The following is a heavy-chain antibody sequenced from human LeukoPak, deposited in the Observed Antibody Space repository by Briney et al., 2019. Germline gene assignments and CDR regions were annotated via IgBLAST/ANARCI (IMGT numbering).Heavy chain of an antibody. Sequence: GGSLRLSCTASGFTFGDYALNWVRQAPGKGLEWVGFSRSKDYGGTTDYAASVRGRFTISRDDSKGIGYLQMNSLKSEDTAVYYCTSDSSGWSDFDYWGQGTLSPSPQ. V-gene: IGHV3-49*04. CDR2: SRSKDYGGTT. J-gene: IGHJ4*02. D-gene: IGHD6-19*01. CDR3: TSDSSGWSDFDY. CDR1: GFTFGDYA.